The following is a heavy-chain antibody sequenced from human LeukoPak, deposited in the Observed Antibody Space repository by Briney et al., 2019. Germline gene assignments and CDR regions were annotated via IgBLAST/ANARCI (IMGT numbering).Heavy chain of an antibody. Sequence: SETLSLTCTVSGGSINSYYWTWIRQPPGKGLEWIGNIYNSGNTNYNPSLKSRVAISVDTSKNQFSLKLSSVTAADTAVYYCARSSGWSTYYFDYWGQGTLVTVSS. J-gene: IGHJ4*02. D-gene: IGHD6-19*01. CDR1: GGSINSYY. CDR3: ARSSGWSTYYFDY. V-gene: IGHV4-59*01. CDR2: IYNSGNT.